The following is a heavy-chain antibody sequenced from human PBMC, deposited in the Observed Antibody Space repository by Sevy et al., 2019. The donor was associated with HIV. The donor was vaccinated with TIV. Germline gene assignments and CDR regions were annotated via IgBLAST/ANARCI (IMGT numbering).Heavy chain of an antibody. V-gene: IGHV3-7*01. CDR3: AREFDGGPDY. Sequence: GGSLRLSCAASGFAFSSSWMTWVRQAPGKGLEWVANIKQDGSEKYYVDFLKGRFTISRDNAKNSLYLQMSSLRAEDTAVYYCAREFDGGPDYWGQGTLVTVSS. CDR1: GFAFSSSW. J-gene: IGHJ4*02. D-gene: IGHD3-9*01. CDR2: IKQDGSEK.